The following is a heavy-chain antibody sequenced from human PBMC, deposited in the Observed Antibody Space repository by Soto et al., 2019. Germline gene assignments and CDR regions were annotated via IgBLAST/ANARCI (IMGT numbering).Heavy chain of an antibody. D-gene: IGHD2-2*01. CDR3: ARDPRDIVLVPAAMRHVYYYYYGMDV. J-gene: IGHJ6*02. CDR2: ISTYTGNT. V-gene: IGHV1-18*01. Sequence: ASVKVSCKASGYTFTNYGISWVRQAPGQGLEWLGWISTYTGNTDYAQKLQGRLTMTTDTSTTTAYMELRSLRSDDTAVYYCARDPRDIVLVPAAMRHVYYYYYGMDVWGQGTTVTVSS. CDR1: GYTFTNYG.